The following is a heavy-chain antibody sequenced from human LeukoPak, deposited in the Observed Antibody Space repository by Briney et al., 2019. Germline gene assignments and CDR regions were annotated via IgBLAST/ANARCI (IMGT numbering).Heavy chain of an antibody. Sequence: ASETLSLTCTVSGASISGYYWSWIRQPPGKGLEWIGYIYFSGSTNYNPSLKSRVTISVDTSKNQFSLKLSSVTAADTAAYYCAKSSGSYSQYYYYMDVWGKGTTVTVSS. D-gene: IGHD3-10*01. J-gene: IGHJ6*03. V-gene: IGHV4-59*01. CDR2: IYFSGST. CDR1: GASISGYY. CDR3: AKSSGSYSQYYYYMDV.